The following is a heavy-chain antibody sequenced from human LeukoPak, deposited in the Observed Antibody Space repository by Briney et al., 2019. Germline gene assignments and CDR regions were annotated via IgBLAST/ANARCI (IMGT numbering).Heavy chain of an antibody. CDR3: AKVGDTSGPSFDY. CDR1: GYTLSDYN. J-gene: IGHJ4*02. Sequence: ATLKPSCQASGYTLSDYNIHCVPHAPRERLERMGWINPKSGGTNYAQKFQGRVTLTRDTPITTAYMELSRLRSDETGVYYCAKVGDTSGPSFDYWGQGTLVTVSS. CDR2: INPKSGGT. D-gene: IGHD3-16*01. V-gene: IGHV1-2*02.